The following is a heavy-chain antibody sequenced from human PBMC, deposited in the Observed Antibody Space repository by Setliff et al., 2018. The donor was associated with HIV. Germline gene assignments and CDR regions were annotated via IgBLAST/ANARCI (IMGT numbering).Heavy chain of an antibody. CDR3: ARSIVPVASAGSGTRAPPRY. Sequence: SETLSLTCAVYGGSFSAYYWSWIRQPPGKGLEWIGSIYHTGSTYYKPSLKSRVTISVDTSKNQFSLRLSSVAAGDTAVYYCARSIVPVASAGSGTRAPPRYWGQGTLVTVSS. D-gene: IGHD3-16*02. J-gene: IGHJ4*02. CDR2: IYHTGST. V-gene: IGHV4-34*01. CDR1: GGSFSAYY.